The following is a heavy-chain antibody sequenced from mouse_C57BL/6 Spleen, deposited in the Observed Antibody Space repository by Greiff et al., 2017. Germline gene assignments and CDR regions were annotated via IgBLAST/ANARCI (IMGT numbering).Heavy chain of an antibody. CDR3: ARSLYYGNYGAMDY. J-gene: IGHJ4*01. V-gene: IGHV1-82*01. Sequence: QVQLQQSGPELVKPGASVKISCKASGYAFSSSWMNWVKQRPGKGLEWIGRIYPGDGDTTYNGKFKGKATLTADKSSSTAYMQLSSLTSEDSAVYCCARSLYYGNYGAMDYWGQGTSVTVSS. CDR1: GYAFSSSW. CDR2: IYPGDGDT. D-gene: IGHD2-1*01.